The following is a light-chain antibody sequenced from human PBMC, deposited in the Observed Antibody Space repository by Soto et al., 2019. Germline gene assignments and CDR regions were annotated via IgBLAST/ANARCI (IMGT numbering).Light chain of an antibody. V-gene: IGKV3-11*01. CDR2: DAS. CDR1: QSVSSY. CDR3: QQRSKWPPT. J-gene: IGKJ5*01. Sequence: EIVFTQSPSTLSLYPGERATLSCRASQSVSSYLAWYQQKPGQAPRLLIYDASNRATGIPARFSGSGPGTDFTLTISSLEPEDFAVYYCQQRSKWPPTFGQGTRLEI.